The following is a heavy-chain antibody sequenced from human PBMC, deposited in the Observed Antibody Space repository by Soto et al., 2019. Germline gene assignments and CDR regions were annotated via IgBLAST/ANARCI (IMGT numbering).Heavy chain of an antibody. CDR2: IYPGDSDT. D-gene: IGHD2-15*01. CDR3: ARRGVGTADAFDI. CDR1: GGSVTSYW. V-gene: IGHV5-51*01. Sequence: GESLKISGEGCGGSVTSYWIGWVRQKPGKGLEWMGIIYPGDSDTRYSPSFQGQVTISADKSISTAYLQWSSLKASDTAMYYCARRGVGTADAFDIWGQGTMVTVSS. J-gene: IGHJ3*02.